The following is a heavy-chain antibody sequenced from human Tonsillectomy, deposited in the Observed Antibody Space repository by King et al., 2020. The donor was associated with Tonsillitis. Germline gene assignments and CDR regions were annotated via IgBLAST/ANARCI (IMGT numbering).Heavy chain of an antibody. D-gene: IGHD6-19*01. Sequence: QLQESGPGLVKPSETLSLTCTVSGGSISSYYWSWIRQPPGKGLEWIGYFYFSGSTKYNPSLKSRVTMSVDTSKNQLSLGLSSGPAADTAVYYCARLEYSSGYFDYWGQGTLVTVSS. CDR1: GGSISSYY. CDR3: ARLEYSSGYFDY. CDR2: FYFSGST. V-gene: IGHV4-59*08. J-gene: IGHJ4*02.